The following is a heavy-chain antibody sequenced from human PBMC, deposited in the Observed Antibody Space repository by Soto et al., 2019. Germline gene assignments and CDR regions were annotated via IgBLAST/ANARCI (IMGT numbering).Heavy chain of an antibody. J-gene: IGHJ3*02. Sequence: ASVKVSCKASGYTFTSYGISWVRQAPGQGLEWMGWISAYNGNTNYAQKLQGRVTMTTDTSTSTAYMELRSLRSDDTAVYYCAREPNHSTLNCSSTSCYSSDAFDIWGQGTMVTVSS. CDR2: ISAYNGNT. D-gene: IGHD2-2*02. CDR3: AREPNHSTLNCSSTSCYSSDAFDI. CDR1: GYTFTSYG. V-gene: IGHV1-18*01.